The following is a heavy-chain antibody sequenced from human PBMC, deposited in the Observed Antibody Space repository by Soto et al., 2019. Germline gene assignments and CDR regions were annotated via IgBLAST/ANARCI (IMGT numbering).Heavy chain of an antibody. V-gene: IGHV4-34*01. D-gene: IGHD3-3*01. J-gene: IGHJ4*02. CDR2: INHSGST. CDR1: GGSFSGYY. Sequence: QVQLQQWGAGLLKPSETLSLTCAVYGGSFSGYYWSWIRQPPGKGLEWIGEINHSGSTNYNPSLKRRVTISVDTSKNQFSLKLSSVTAADTAVYYCARYRFLEWLSDDYWGQGTLVTVSS. CDR3: ARYRFLEWLSDDY.